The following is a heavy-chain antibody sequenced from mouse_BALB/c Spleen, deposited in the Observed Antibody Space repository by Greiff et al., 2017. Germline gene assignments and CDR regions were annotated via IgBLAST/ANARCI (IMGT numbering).Heavy chain of an antibody. V-gene: IGHV1S41*01. J-gene: IGHJ3*01. CDR2: IAPGSGST. CDR1: GYTFTSYW. D-gene: IGHD2-1*01. Sequence: DLVKPGASVKLSCKASGYTFTSYWINWIKQRPGQGLEWIGRIAPGSGSTYYNEMFKGKATLTVDTSSSTAYIQLSSLTSDDSAVYFCARGGNFSWFAYWGQGTLVTVSA. CDR3: ARGGNFSWFAY.